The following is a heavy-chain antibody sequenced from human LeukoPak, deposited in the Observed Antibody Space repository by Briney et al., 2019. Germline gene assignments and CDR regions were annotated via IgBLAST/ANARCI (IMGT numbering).Heavy chain of an antibody. CDR1: GFTFRSYW. J-gene: IGHJ4*02. Sequence: GGALRLSCAASGFTFRSYWMHWVRQAPGKGLEWVSRVIRDGSFTNYADSVKGRFTISRQNAKNTLYLQMSSLRAEDTAVYFCVRDGDAFNFNYWGQGSLVTVSS. CDR3: VRDGDAFNFNY. CDR2: VIRDGSFT. V-gene: IGHV3-74*01. D-gene: IGHD5-24*01.